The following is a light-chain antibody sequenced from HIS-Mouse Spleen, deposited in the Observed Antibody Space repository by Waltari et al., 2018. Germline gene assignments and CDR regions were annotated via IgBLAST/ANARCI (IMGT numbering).Light chain of an antibody. Sequence: SYELTQPPSVSVSPGQTARITCSGDALPKQYAYWYQQEPGQAPVLGIYKDRERPSGIPEGFSGSSSGTTVTLTISGVQAEDEADYYCQSADSSGTHVVFGGGTKLTVL. CDR1: ALPKQY. J-gene: IGLJ2*01. CDR2: KDR. CDR3: QSADSSGTHVV. V-gene: IGLV3-25*03.